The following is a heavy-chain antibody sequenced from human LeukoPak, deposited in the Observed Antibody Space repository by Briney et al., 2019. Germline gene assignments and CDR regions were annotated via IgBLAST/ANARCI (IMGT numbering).Heavy chain of an antibody. CDR1: GFTFSSYE. CDR3: AKGEVVPAAMGEYFQH. CDR2: ISSSGSTI. D-gene: IGHD2-2*01. J-gene: IGHJ1*01. Sequence: GGSLRLSCAASGFTFSSYEMNWVRQAPGKGLEWVSYISSSGSTIYYADSVKGRFTISRDNSKNTLYLQMNSLRAEDTAVYYCAKGEVVPAAMGEYFQHWGQGTLVTVSS. V-gene: IGHV3-48*03.